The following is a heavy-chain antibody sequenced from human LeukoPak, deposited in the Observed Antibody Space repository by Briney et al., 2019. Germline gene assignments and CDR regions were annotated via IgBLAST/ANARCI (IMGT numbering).Heavy chain of an antibody. CDR3: ARSTSFGSGTYPFDY. Sequence: GGSLRLSCAASGFTFTSYATSWVRQAPGKGLEWVSVISGSGGSTYYTDSVKGRFTISRDNSKNTLYLQMNSLRAEDTAVYYCARSTSFGSGTYPFDYWGQGTLVTVSS. D-gene: IGHD3-10*01. V-gene: IGHV3-23*01. J-gene: IGHJ4*02. CDR2: ISGSGGST. CDR1: GFTFTSYA.